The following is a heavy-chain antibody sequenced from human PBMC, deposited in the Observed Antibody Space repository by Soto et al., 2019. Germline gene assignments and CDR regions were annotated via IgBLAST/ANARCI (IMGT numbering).Heavy chain of an antibody. CDR3: ARGGCSATSCLDY. J-gene: IGHJ4*02. D-gene: IGHD2-2*01. Sequence: EVQLVESGGGLVQPGGSLRLSCEASGFTFSHYYMHWVRQTPGKGLVWVSYINSDGGSTSYADSVKGRFTISRDNAKNTLSLQMNSLRAEDTAVYYCARGGCSATSCLDYWGQGILVTVSS. CDR2: INSDGGST. V-gene: IGHV3-74*01. CDR1: GFTFSHYY.